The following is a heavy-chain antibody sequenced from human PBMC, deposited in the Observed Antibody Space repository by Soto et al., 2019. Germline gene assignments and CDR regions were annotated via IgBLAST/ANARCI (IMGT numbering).Heavy chain of an antibody. Sequence: SETLSLTCAVSGGSIASIYHWAWIRQPPGKGLEYIGSVYYGGAIFYSGNIYYNPSLKSRVTISVDTSKNQFSLRLSSVTAADTGVYYCVRYDRINMKPYSPEGFHIWGQGTMVTVSS. J-gene: IGHJ3*02. V-gene: IGHV4-39*01. CDR3: VRYDRINMKPYSPEGFHI. CDR2: VYYGGAIFYSGNI. CDR1: GGSIASIYH. D-gene: IGHD3-3*02.